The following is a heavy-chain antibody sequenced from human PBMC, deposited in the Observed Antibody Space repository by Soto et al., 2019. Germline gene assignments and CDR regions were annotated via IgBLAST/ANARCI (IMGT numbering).Heavy chain of an antibody. CDR1: GGSVSSGSYY. J-gene: IGHJ4*02. D-gene: IGHD1-26*01. Sequence: SETLSLTCTVSGGSVSSGSYYWSWIRQPPGKGLEWIGYIYYSGSTNYNPSLKSRVTISVDTSKNQFSLKLSSVTAADTAVYYCPRVRRGVFDYWGQGTLVTVSS. V-gene: IGHV4-61*01. CDR2: IYYSGST. CDR3: PRVRRGVFDY.